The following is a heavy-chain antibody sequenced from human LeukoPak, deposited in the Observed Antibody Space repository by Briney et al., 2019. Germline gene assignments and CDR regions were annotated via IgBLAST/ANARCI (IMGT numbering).Heavy chain of an antibody. CDR1: GGSISSYY. Sequence: SETLSLTCTVSGGSISSYYWNWIRQPPGKGLEWIGYIDYSGSTNYNSSLKSRVTISVDTSKNQFSLKLSSVTAADTAVYYCARDRTLYDSSGPFDYWGQGTLVTVSS. CDR2: IDYSGST. CDR3: ARDRTLYDSSGPFDY. V-gene: IGHV4-59*01. D-gene: IGHD3-22*01. J-gene: IGHJ4*02.